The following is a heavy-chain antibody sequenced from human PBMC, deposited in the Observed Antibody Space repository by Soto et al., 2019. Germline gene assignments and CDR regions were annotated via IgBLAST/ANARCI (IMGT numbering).Heavy chain of an antibody. CDR3: ARDERSSSEYYGMDV. Sequence: QVQLQESGPGLVKPSQTLSLTCTVSGGSISRGGYYWSWIRQHPGKGLEWIGYIYYSGSTYYNPSLKSRVTISVDTSKNQFSLKLSSVTAADTAVYYCARDERSSSEYYGMDVWGQGTTVTVSS. V-gene: IGHV4-31*03. CDR1: GGSISRGGYY. CDR2: IYYSGST. D-gene: IGHD6-6*01. J-gene: IGHJ6*02.